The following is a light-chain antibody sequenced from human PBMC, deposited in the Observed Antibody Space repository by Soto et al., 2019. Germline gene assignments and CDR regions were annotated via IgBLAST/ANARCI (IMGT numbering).Light chain of an antibody. CDR1: SSDVGGYTY. Sequence: QAVLTQPRSVSGSPGQSVTLSCTGTSSDVGGYTYVSWYQQHPGEAPKLLIYDVSKRPSGVPDRFSGSKSGNTASLTISGLQAEDEADYYCCSYAGSYTVVFGGGTKLTVL. V-gene: IGLV2-11*01. J-gene: IGLJ2*01. CDR3: CSYAGSYTVV. CDR2: DVS.